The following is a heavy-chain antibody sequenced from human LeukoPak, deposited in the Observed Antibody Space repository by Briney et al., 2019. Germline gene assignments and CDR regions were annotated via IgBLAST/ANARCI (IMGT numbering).Heavy chain of an antibody. CDR1: GPTLSRDS. CDR2: ISISGSTI. CDR3: STAKFDY. Sequence: GGSLRLSCAATGPTLSRDSMNWVRQAPGKGLEWVSHISISGSTIHYADSVRGRFTISRDSAKNSLYLQMNSLRADDTAVYYCSTAKFDYWGQGTLLTVSS. V-gene: IGHV3-48*01. J-gene: IGHJ4*02.